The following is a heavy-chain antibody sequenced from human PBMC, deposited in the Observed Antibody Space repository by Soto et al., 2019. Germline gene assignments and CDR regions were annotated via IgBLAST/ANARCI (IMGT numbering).Heavy chain of an antibody. J-gene: IGHJ6*02. CDR2: LHSDGSTT. V-gene: IGHV3-74*03. D-gene: IGHD1-20*01. CDR3: ARELPTTIRGGYYYSYGMDV. CDR1: GFILSSYW. Sequence: EVQLVESGGGLVQPGGSLRLSCAASGFILSSYWMHWVRQVPGKGLVWVSRLHSDGSTTTYAGSVKGRFTISRDNAKTTLYLQMNSLRAEDTSVYYCARELPTTIRGGYYYSYGMDVWGQGATVTVSS.